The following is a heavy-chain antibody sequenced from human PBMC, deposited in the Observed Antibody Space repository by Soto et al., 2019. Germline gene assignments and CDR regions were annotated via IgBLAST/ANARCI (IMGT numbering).Heavy chain of an antibody. V-gene: IGHV4-38-2*01. D-gene: IGHD2-2*01. CDR1: GYSISSGYY. Sequence: SETLSLTCAASGYSISSGYYWGWIRQPPGKGLEWIGSMFHSGSTYYNPSLKSRVTISVDTSKNQFSLKLSSVTAADTAVYYCARGHIVVVPTVGWFDPWGHGTLVTVPS. CDR2: MFHSGST. CDR3: ARGHIVVVPTVGWFDP. J-gene: IGHJ5*02.